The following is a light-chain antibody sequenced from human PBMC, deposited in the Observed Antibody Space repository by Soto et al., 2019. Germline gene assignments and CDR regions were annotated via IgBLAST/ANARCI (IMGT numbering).Light chain of an antibody. CDR1: QSISWW. V-gene: IGKV1-5*01. CDR3: QQYYNFRWT. J-gene: IGKJ1*01. CDR2: DGS. Sequence: DIQMTQSPSTLSASVGARVASTCRASQSISWWLDWYQQKPGKAPKLLISDGSTLESGVPLRFRGSGSGTEFTLTITSLQPDDVAAYYCQQYYNFRWTFGQGTKVDI.